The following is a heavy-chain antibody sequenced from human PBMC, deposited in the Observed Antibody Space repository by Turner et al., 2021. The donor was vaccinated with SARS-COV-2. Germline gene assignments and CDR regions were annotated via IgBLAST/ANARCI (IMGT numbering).Heavy chain of an antibody. CDR3: AGIQSYDRSDYYGMDV. D-gene: IGHD3-22*01. CDR2: ISYDGSNK. CDR1: GFTFSSYA. J-gene: IGHJ6*02. V-gene: IGHV3-30-3*01. Sequence: VGVGGGGVPPGGALRHSCAASGFTFSSYAMNWVRQAPGKGLEWVAVISYDGSNKYYADSVKGRFTISRDNSKNTLYLQMNSLRAEDTAVYYCAGIQSYDRSDYYGMDVWGQGTTVTVSS.